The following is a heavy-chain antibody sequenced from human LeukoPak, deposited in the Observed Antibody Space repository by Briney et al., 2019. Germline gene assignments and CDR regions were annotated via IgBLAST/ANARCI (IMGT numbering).Heavy chain of an antibody. CDR3: ARMMYGNGWNRYYFDY. CDR1: GDSISSYNHY. V-gene: IGHV4-39*01. CDR2: ICYGGST. Sequence: SETLSLTCTVSGDSISSYNHYWGWIRQPPGKGLEWLGSICYGGSTHDNPSLKSRVTISVDTSKNLFSLRVTSATAADTAVYYCARMMYGNGWNRYYFDYWGQGTLVTVSS. J-gene: IGHJ4*02. D-gene: IGHD6-19*01.